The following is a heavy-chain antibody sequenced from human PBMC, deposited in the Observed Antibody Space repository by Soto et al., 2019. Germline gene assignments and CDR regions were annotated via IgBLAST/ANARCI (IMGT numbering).Heavy chain of an antibody. V-gene: IGHV1-46*01. CDR3: AGDLGSWPATSDDYVCELDY. D-gene: IGHD3-16*01. CDR1: GYTFTSYY. J-gene: IGHJ4*02. CDR2: INPSGGST. Sequence: ASVKVSCKASGYTFTSYYMHWVRQAPGQGLEWMGIINPSGGSTSYAQKFQGRVTMTRDTSTSTVYMELSSLRSEDTAVYYCAGDLGSWPATSDDYVCELDYWGQGTLVTVSS.